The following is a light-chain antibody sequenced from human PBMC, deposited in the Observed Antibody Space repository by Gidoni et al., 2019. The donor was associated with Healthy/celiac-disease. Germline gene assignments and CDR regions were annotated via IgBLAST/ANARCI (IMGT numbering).Light chain of an antibody. V-gene: IGKV3-15*01. J-gene: IGKJ2*01. CDR2: GAS. CDR1: QSVSSN. CDR3: QQYNNWPPYT. Sequence: ERVMTQSPPTLSVPPVERATLSCRASQSVSSNLAWYQQKPGKAPRLLIYGASTRATGTPARFSTSGSATAFTLPTISLLSEDFAVYYCQQYNNWPPYTFGQGTKLEI.